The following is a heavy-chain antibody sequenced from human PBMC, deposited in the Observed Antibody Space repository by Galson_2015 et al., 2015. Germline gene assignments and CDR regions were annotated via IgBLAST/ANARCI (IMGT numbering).Heavy chain of an antibody. D-gene: IGHD6-6*01. Sequence: PALVKPTQPLTLTCTFSGFSLSTSGMRVSWIRQPPGKALEWLARIDWDDDKFYSTSLKTRLTISKDTSKNQVVLTMTNMDPVDTATYYCARGYSSSDYYYYYGMDVWGQGTTVTVSS. CDR1: GFSLSTSGMR. CDR3: ARGYSSSDYYYYYGMDV. CDR2: IDWDDDK. V-gene: IGHV2-70*04. J-gene: IGHJ6*02.